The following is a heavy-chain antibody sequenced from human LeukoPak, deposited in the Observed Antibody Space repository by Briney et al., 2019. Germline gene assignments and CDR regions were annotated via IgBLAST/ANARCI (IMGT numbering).Heavy chain of an antibody. V-gene: IGHV3-33*01. CDR1: GFTFSRYA. CDR2: MWFDGSNK. J-gene: IGHJ4*02. Sequence: GGSLRLSCAASGFTFSRYAMHWVRQAPGKGLEWVAVMWFDGSNKYYADSVKGRFTVSRDTSKDTLYLQMNSLRAEDTAVYYCARHGSGEIDYWAREPWSPSPQ. CDR3: ARHGSGEIDY. D-gene: IGHD3-10*01.